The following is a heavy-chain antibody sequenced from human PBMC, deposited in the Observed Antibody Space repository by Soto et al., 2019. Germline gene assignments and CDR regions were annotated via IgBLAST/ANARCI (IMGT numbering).Heavy chain of an antibody. V-gene: IGHV1-58*01. CDR2: IVVGSGNT. J-gene: IGHJ6*02. Sequence: SVKVCCKASGFTFTSSAVQWVRQARGQRLEWIGWIVVGSGNTNYAKKSQERVTITRDMSTSTAYMELSSLRSADTAVYYCEALFNYHAMDVWCQGTKVSVS. D-gene: IGHD3-10*02. CDR3: EALFNYHAMDV. CDR1: GFTFTSSA.